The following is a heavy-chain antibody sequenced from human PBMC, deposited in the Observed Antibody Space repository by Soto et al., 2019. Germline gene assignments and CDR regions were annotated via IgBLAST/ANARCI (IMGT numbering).Heavy chain of an antibody. CDR1: GFSLSNARMG. CDR2: IFSNDEK. V-gene: IGHV2-26*01. Sequence: QVTLKESGPVLVKPTETLTLTCTVSGFSLSNARMGVSWIRQPPGKALEWLAHIFSNDEKSYSTSLKSRLTISKDTSKIQVVLTMTNTDPVDTATYYCARIPHLIYYYMDVWGKGTTVTVSS. CDR3: ARIPHLIYYYMDV. J-gene: IGHJ6*03.